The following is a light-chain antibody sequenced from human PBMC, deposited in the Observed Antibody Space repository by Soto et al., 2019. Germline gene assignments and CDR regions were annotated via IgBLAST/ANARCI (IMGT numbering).Light chain of an antibody. CDR3: QQYGSSPT. CDR1: QSVSSSY. V-gene: IGKV3-20*01. Sequence: EIVLTQSPGTLSLSPGERATLSCRASQSVSSSYLAWYQQKPGQAPRLLIYGASSSATGIPDRFSGSGSGTDFTLTISRLEPEAFAVYYCQQYGSSPTFGQGTKVEIK. CDR2: GAS. J-gene: IGKJ1*01.